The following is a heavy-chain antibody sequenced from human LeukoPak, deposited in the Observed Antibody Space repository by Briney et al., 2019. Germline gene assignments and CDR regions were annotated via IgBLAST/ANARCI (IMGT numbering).Heavy chain of an antibody. V-gene: IGHV1-8*01. D-gene: IGHD1-20*01. CDR2: MNPNSGNT. CDR1: GYTFTSYD. J-gene: IGHJ4*02. CDR3: GRGDNFRGYGDY. Sequence: ASVKVSCKASGYTFTSYDINWVRQATGQGLEWMGWMNPNSGNTGYAQKFQSRVTMNRNTSISTAYRELRTLTSDDAAVYYCGRGDNFRGYGDYWGQGTLVTVSS.